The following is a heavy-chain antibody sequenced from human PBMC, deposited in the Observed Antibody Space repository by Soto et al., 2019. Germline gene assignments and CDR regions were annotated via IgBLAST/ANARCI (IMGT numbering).Heavy chain of an antibody. CDR2: IKSKTDGGTT. J-gene: IGHJ4*02. V-gene: IGHV3-15*01. D-gene: IGHD6-6*01. CDR3: TTLNEEYSTTLSDY. CDR1: GFTFSNAW. Sequence: EVQLVESGGGLVKPGGSLRLSRAASGFTFSNAWMSWVRQAPGKGLEWVGRIKSKTDGGTTDYAAPVKGRFTISRDDSKNTLYLQMNSLKTEDTAVYYCTTLNEEYSTTLSDYWGQGTLVTVSS.